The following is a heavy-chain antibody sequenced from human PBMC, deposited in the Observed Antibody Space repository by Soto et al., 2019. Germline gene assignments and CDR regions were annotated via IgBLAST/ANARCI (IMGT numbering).Heavy chain of an antibody. CDR3: GRGYDPEYYYYYYMDV. D-gene: IGHD3-16*01. J-gene: IGHJ6*03. CDR2: IYSGGST. CDR1: GFTVSSNY. Sequence: PGGSLRLSCAASGFTVSSNYMSWVRQAPGKGLEWVSVIYSGGSTYYADSVKGRFTISRDNSKNTLYLQMNSLRAEDTAVYYCGRGYDPEYYYYYYMDVWGKGTTVTVSS. V-gene: IGHV3-66*01.